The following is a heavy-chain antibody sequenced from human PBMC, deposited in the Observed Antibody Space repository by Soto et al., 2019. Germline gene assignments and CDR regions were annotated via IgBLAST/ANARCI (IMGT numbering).Heavy chain of an antibody. V-gene: IGHV4-34*01. CDR3: ARITRYNYGFFSGQAPDY. CDR2: SSHSAST. D-gene: IGHD5-18*01. Sequence: SETLSLTCVVYGGSFSGYYWSWIRQPPGKGLEWIGESSHSASTNYSPSLKSRVTISVDTSKKQFSLSLTSVTAADTGVYYCARITRYNYGFFSGQAPDYWGQGTLVTVSS. J-gene: IGHJ4*02. CDR1: GGSFSGYY.